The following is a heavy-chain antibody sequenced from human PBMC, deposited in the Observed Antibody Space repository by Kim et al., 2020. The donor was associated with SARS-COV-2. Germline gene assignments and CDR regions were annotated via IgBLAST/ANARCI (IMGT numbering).Heavy chain of an antibody. J-gene: IGHJ4*02. CDR3: ATEPHHENYFDY. V-gene: IGHV4-39*01. CDR2: IYYSGST. CDR1: GGSISSSSYY. Sequence: SETLSLTCTVSGGSISSSSYYWGWIRQPPGKGLEWIGSIYYSGSTYYNPSLKSRVTISVDTSKNQFSLKLSSVTAADTAVYYCATEPHHENYFDYWGQGTLVTVSS.